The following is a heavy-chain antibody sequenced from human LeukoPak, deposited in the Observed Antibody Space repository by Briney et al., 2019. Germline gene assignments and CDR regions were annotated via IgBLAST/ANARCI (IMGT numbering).Heavy chain of an antibody. CDR2: INPNSGGT. CDR3: ARGSRTTVTYYYYGMDV. Sequence: EASVKVSCKASGYTFTGYYMHWVRQAPGQGLEWMGWINPNSGGTNYAQKFQGRVTMTRDTSISTAYMELSRLRSDDTAVYYCARGSRTTVTYYYYGMDVWGQGTTVTVSS. CDR1: GYTFTGYY. J-gene: IGHJ6*02. D-gene: IGHD4-4*01. V-gene: IGHV1-2*02.